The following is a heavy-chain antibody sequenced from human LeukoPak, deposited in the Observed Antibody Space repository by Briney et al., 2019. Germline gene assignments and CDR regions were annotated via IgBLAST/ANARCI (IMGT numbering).Heavy chain of an antibody. Sequence: PGGSLRLSCAASGFTFSSYSMNWVRQAPGKGLEWVSYTSSSSSTIYYADSVKGRFTISRDNAKNSLYLQMNSLRDEDTAVYYCARVSPRTYYYDSSGYDFDYWGQGTLVTVSS. CDR1: GFTFSSYS. J-gene: IGHJ4*02. D-gene: IGHD3-22*01. CDR2: TSSSSSTI. CDR3: ARVSPRTYYYDSSGYDFDY. V-gene: IGHV3-48*02.